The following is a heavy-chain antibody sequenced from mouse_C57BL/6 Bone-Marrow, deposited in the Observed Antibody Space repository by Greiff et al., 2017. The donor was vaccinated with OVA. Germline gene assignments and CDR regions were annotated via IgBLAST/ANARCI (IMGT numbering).Heavy chain of an antibody. Sequence: VQLQQSGAELARPGASVKMSCKASGYTFTSYTMHWVKQRPGQGLEWIGYINPSSGYTKYNQKFKDKATLTADKSSSTAYMQLSSLTSEDSAVDYCAIDYYSNDVYAMDYWGQGTSVTVSS. CDR1: GYTFTSYT. CDR2: INPSSGYT. CDR3: AIDYYSNDVYAMDY. V-gene: IGHV1-4*01. J-gene: IGHJ4*01. D-gene: IGHD2-5*01.